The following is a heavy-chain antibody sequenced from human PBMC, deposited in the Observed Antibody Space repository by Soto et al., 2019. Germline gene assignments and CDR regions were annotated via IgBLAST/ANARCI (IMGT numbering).Heavy chain of an antibody. D-gene: IGHD4-17*01. V-gene: IGHV2-5*02. J-gene: IGHJ4*02. CDR3: AHVSSTVIPGLPKYYFDY. CDR2: IYWDDDK. CDR1: GFSLSTSGVG. Sequence: QITLKESGPTLVKPTQTLTLTCTFSGFSLSTSGVGVGWIRQPPGKALEWLALIYWDDDKRYSPSLKSRLTINKDTSKNQVVLTMTNMDPVDTATYYCAHVSSTVIPGLPKYYFDYWGQGTLVTVSS.